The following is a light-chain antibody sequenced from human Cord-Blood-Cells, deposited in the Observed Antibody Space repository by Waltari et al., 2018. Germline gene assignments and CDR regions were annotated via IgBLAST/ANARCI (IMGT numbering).Light chain of an antibody. CDR2: GAS. CDR1: QSVSSSY. V-gene: IGKV3-20*01. CDR3: QQYGSSPPET. J-gene: IGKJ1*01. Sequence: EIVLTPSPGTLSLSPGERATLSCRASQSVSSSYLAWYQQKPGQAPRLLIYGASSRATGIPDRFSGSGSGTDFTLTISRLEPEDFGVYYCQQYGSSPPETFGQGTKVEIK.